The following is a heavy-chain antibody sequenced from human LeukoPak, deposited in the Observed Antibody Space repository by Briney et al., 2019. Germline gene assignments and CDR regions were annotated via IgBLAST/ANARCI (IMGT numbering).Heavy chain of an antibody. Sequence: SGPTLVKPTQTLTLTCTFSGFSLRTRGVGVGWIRQPPGKALEWLALIYWDDDRRYSPSLRSRLSITKDTSKNQVVLTMTNMDPVDTATYHCAHATTTVVTCDYWGQGILVTVSS. CDR2: IYWDDDR. CDR3: AHATTTVVTCDY. D-gene: IGHD4-23*01. V-gene: IGHV2-5*02. J-gene: IGHJ4*02. CDR1: GFSLRTRGVG.